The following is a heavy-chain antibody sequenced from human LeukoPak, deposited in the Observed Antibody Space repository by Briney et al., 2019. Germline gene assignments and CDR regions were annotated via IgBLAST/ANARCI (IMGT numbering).Heavy chain of an antibody. V-gene: IGHV4-59*08. Sequence: SETLSLTCTVSGGSISSYYWSWIRQPPGKGLEWIGYIYYSGSTNYNPSLKSRVTISVDTSKNQFSLKLSSVTAADTAVYYCAILAGATWVDYWGQGTLVTVSS. J-gene: IGHJ4*02. CDR3: AILAGATWVDY. CDR2: IYYSGST. CDR1: GGSISSYY. D-gene: IGHD6-25*01.